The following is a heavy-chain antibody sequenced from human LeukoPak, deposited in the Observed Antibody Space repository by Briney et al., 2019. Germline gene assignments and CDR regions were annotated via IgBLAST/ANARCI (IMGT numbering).Heavy chain of an antibody. D-gene: IGHD6-6*01. V-gene: IGHV4-59*01. CDR2: VYYSGST. CDR3: ARGGSRSYTSSTLDY. CDR1: SGSISTYY. J-gene: IGHJ4*02. Sequence: LETLSLTCTVSSGSISTYYWNWIRQPPGKGLEWIGSVYYSGSTNYNPSLKSRVTISVDTSKNRFSLKLSSVTAADTAVFYCARGGSRSYTSSTLDYWGQGTLVTVSS.